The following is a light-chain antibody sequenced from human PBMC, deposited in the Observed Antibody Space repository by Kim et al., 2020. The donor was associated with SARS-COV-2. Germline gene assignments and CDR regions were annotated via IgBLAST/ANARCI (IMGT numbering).Light chain of an antibody. Sequence: AIQMTQSPSSLSASVGDRVTITCRPSQGIRNDLGWYQQKPGRAPNLLIYATSTLQSGIPSRFSVSGSGTDFTLTISSLQPEDVATYYCLQDYDYPLTFGGGTKVDIK. CDR1: QGIRND. CDR2: ATS. J-gene: IGKJ4*01. CDR3: LQDYDYPLT. V-gene: IGKV1-6*01.